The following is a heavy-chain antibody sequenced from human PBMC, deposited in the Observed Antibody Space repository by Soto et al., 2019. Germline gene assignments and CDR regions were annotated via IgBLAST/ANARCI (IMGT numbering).Heavy chain of an antibody. CDR1: GYSLTSYW. Sequence: RKISCKGSGYSLTSYWISWVRQMPGKGLEWMGRIDPSDSYTNYSPSFQGHVTISADKSISTAYLQWSSLKASDTAMYYCARRGIAVAGTYYYYGMDVWGQGTTVTVS. D-gene: IGHD6-19*01. CDR3: ARRGIAVAGTYYYYGMDV. J-gene: IGHJ6*02. V-gene: IGHV5-10-1*01. CDR2: IDPSDSYT.